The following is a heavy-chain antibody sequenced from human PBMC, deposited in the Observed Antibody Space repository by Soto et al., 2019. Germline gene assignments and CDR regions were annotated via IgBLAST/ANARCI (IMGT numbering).Heavy chain of an antibody. CDR2: IYWDDDK. Sequence: QITLKESGPTLVKPTQTLTLTCTFSGFSLSTSGVGVGWIRQPPGKALEWLALIYWDDDKRYSPSLKSRLTISKDTSKNQVVLTMTNMDPVDTATYYCALGGDSGAFDYWGQGTLVTVSS. V-gene: IGHV2-5*02. CDR3: ALGGDSGAFDY. J-gene: IGHJ4*02. D-gene: IGHD2-15*01. CDR1: GFSLSTSGVG.